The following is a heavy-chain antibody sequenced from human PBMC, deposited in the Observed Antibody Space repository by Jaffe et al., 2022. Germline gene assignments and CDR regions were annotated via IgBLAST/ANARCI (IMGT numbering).Heavy chain of an antibody. V-gene: IGHV3-7*01. CDR3: ARDHGPPSSYGDYLPDAFDI. CDR2: IKQDGSEK. J-gene: IGHJ3*02. D-gene: IGHD4-17*01. Sequence: EVQLVESGGGLVQPGGSLRLSCAASGFTFSSYWMSWVRQAPGKGLEWVANIKQDGSEKYYVDSVKGRFTISRDNAKNSLYLQMNSLRAEDTAVYYCARDHGPPSSYGDYLPDAFDIWGQGTMVTVSS. CDR1: GFTFSSYW.